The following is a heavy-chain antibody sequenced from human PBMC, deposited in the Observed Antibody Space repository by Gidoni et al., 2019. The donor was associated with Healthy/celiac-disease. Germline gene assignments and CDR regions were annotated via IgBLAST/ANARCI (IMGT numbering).Heavy chain of an antibody. V-gene: IGHV3-30*18. J-gene: IGHJ1*01. D-gene: IGHD4-17*01. CDR1: GLPFSSYG. CDR3: AKDSFYGGYAEYFQH. CDR2: ISYYGINK. Sequence: QVQLVQSGGGVVQPGRSMRLSCAASGLPFSSYGKHRVRQATGKGLEWVAVISYYGINKYYAESVKGRFTISRDNSKNTLYLQMNSLRAEDTAVYYCAKDSFYGGYAEYFQHWGQGTLVTVSS.